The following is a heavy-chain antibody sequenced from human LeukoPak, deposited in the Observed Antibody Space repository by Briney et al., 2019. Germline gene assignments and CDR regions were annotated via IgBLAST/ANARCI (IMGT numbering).Heavy chain of an antibody. CDR2: ITPSDGA. D-gene: IGHD2-2*03. J-gene: IGHJ5*02. V-gene: IGHV1-2*02. CDR3: ARDLGYCSFGFGLGNCNRKWFDP. CDR1: GYTFTAYA. Sequence: ASVKVSCKSSGYTFTAYAMHWVRQAPGQGLEWMGWITPSDGASYAQKFQGRVTMTRDTSMSTAYMDLNRLTSDDTAVYFCARDLGYCSFGFGLGNCNRKWFDPWGQGTLVSVSS.